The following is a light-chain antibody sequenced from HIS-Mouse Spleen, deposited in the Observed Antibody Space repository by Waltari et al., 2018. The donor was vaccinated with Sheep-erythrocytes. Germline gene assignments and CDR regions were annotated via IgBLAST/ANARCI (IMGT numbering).Light chain of an antibody. Sequence: QSALTQPASVSGSPGQSITISCTGTSSDVGSYNLVSWYQPHPGKAPKLMIYEGSKLTSGVSKRFSGSKSGNTASLTISGLQAEDEADYYCCSYAGSSTPWVFGGGTKLTVL. CDR2: EGS. J-gene: IGLJ3*02. CDR3: CSYAGSSTPWV. V-gene: IGLV2-23*01. CDR1: SSDVGSYNL.